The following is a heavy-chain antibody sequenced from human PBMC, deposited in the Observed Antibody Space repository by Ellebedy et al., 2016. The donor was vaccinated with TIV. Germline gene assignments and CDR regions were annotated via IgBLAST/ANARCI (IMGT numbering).Heavy chain of an antibody. CDR1: GGSISNSDYY. V-gene: IGHV4-39*01. D-gene: IGHD3-16*01. CDR3: ARWRGETGDFDY. Sequence: MPSETLSLTCTVSGGSISNSDYYWNWIRQPPGTGLEWIGSIYYSGSAYYNPSLKSRVTVSVDTAENQFSLNLSSVTAADTAVYYCARWRGETGDFDYWGQGTLVTVSS. J-gene: IGHJ4*02. CDR2: IYYSGSA.